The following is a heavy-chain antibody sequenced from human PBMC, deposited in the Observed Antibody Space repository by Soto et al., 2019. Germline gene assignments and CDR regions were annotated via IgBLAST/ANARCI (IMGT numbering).Heavy chain of an antibody. D-gene: IGHD6-13*01. CDR1: GGSVSSESHY. J-gene: IGHJ4*02. Sequence: PSETLSLTCTVSGGSVSSESHYWSWIRQTPGKGLEWIGYIYYTGSTNYNPSLKGRVTMSVDTSKNQFSLKLLSVTSADTAVYFCAAGEASSRNLAPYYLNFWGQGTLVTVSS. CDR2: IYYTGST. CDR3: AAGEASSRNLAPYYLNF. V-gene: IGHV4-61*01.